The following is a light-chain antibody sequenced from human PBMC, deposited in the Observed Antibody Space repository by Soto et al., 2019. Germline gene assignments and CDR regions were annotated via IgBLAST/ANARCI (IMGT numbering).Light chain of an antibody. V-gene: IGKV3-15*01. J-gene: IGKJ1*01. CDR1: QSVGTN. Sequence: DIVMTQSPATLSVSPGERATFSCRASQSVGTNLAWYRQKSGQAPSLLIYGASARAPGIPARFSGSGSGTEFTLTISSLQSEDFAVYYCQQYDNRRTFGQGTKVDIK. CDR3: QQYDNRRT. CDR2: GAS.